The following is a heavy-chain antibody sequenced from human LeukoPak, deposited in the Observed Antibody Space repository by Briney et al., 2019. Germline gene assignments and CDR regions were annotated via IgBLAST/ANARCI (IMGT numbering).Heavy chain of an antibody. CDR2: INHSGST. CDR3: ARSNRFDP. V-gene: IGHV4-34*01. Sequence: SETLSLTCAVYGGSFSGYYWSWIRQPPGKGLEWIGEINHSGSTNYNPSLKSRVTISVDTSKNQFSLKWSSVTAADTAVYYCARSNRFDPWGQGTLVTVSS. J-gene: IGHJ5*02. CDR1: GGSFSGYY.